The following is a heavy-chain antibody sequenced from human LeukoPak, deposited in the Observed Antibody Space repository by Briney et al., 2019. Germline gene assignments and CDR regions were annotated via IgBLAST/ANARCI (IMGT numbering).Heavy chain of an antibody. D-gene: IGHD3-9*01. Sequence: PGGSLRLSCAASGFTFSNYAFHWVRQALGKGLEYVSAININGDGTYYANSVKGRFTISRDNSKNTVYLQMGSLTTDDMGVYFCARVPILTGSYYFDYWGQGTLVTVSS. CDR2: ININGDGT. CDR3: ARVPILTGSYYFDY. J-gene: IGHJ4*02. CDR1: GFTFSNYA. V-gene: IGHV3-64*01.